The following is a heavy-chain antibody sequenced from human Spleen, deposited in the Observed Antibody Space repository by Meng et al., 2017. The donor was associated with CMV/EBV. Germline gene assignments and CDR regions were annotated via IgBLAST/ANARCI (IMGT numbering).Heavy chain of an antibody. D-gene: IGHD3-22*01. CDR2: IGTAGDT. CDR3: AAMIVAQGAFDI. CDR1: GFTFSSYD. V-gene: IGHV3-13*01. Sequence: GESLKISCAASGFTFSSYDMHWVRQAPGKGLEWVSAIGTAGDTYYPGSVKGRVTISRENAKNSLYLQMNSLIAGDTAVYYCAAMIVAQGAFDIWGQGTMVTVSS. J-gene: IGHJ3*02.